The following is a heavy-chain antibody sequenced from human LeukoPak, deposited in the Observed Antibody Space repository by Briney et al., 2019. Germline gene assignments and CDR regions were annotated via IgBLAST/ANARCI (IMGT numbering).Heavy chain of an antibody. CDR2: IYSGGST. Sequence: PGGSLRLSCAASGFTVSSNFMTWVRQAPGQGLEWVSVIYSGGSTYYADSVKDRLTISRDNSKNMLYLQMNSLRAEDTAVYYCARGGDSLHYWGQGTLVTVSS. J-gene: IGHJ4*02. CDR3: ARGGDSLHY. CDR1: GFTVSSNF. V-gene: IGHV3-66*01. D-gene: IGHD3-10*01.